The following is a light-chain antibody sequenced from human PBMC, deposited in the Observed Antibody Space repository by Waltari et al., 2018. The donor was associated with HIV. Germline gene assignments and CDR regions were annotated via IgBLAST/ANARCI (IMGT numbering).Light chain of an antibody. CDR2: KAS. J-gene: IGKJ1*01. V-gene: IGKV1-5*03. CDR3: QQYAGSST. CDR1: QSISTS. Sequence: DIQLTQSPSTLSASVGDRVTITCRASQSISTSLAWDQHKPGKAPKLLIWKASSLQSGVPSRFSGGGSGTEFTLTISSLQSEDFATYYCQQYAGSSTFGQGTKVEIK.